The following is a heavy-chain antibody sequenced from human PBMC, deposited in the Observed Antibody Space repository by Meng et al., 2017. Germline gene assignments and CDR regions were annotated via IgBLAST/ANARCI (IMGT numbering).Heavy chain of an antibody. Sequence: VQAGAEVKKPGAPMKDACRTSGYNFPDYYIHWGRQAPGQGLEWMGRIDPKNGDTHYAQKFQGRVTMTGDTSISTAYMDLSGLRSDDTAVYYCARDEDISAAGKLFGDYWGQGTLVTVSS. CDR3: ARDEDISAAGKLFGDY. V-gene: IGHV1-2*06. J-gene: IGHJ4*02. CDR2: IDPKNGDT. D-gene: IGHD6-13*01. CDR1: GYNFPDYY.